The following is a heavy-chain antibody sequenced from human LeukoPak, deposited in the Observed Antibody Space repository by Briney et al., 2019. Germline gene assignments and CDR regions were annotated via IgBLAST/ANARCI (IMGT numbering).Heavy chain of an antibody. CDR3: ARETQEDSSGPNWFDP. D-gene: IGHD6-19*01. CDR1: GYTFTSYG. V-gene: IGHV1-18*04. CDR2: ISAYNGNT. Sequence: ASVKVSCKASGYTFTSYGISWVRQAPGQGLEWMGWISAYNGNTNYAQKLQGRVTMTTDTSTSTAYMELRSLRSDDTAVYYCARETQEDSSGPNWFDPWGQGTLVTVSS. J-gene: IGHJ5*02.